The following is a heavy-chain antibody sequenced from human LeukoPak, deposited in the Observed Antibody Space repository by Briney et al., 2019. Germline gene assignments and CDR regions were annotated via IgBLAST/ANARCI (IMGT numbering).Heavy chain of an antibody. CDR3: ARGPSRIMITFGGVIAPYYFDY. Sequence: KPSETLSLTCAVYGGSFSGYYWSWIRQPPGKGLEWIGEINHSGSTNYNPSLKSRVTISVDTPKNQFSLKLSSVTAADTAVYYCARGPSRIMITFGGVIAPYYFDYWGQGTLVTVSS. J-gene: IGHJ4*02. CDR1: GGSFSGYY. D-gene: IGHD3-16*02. CDR2: INHSGST. V-gene: IGHV4-34*01.